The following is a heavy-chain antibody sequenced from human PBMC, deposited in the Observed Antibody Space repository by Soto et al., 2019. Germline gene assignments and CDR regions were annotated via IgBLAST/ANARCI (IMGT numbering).Heavy chain of an antibody. V-gene: IGHV3-7*04. CDR3: SRDYYGPASD. CDR1: GLTLSRYW. CDR2: IKEDGGKT. J-gene: IGHJ4*02. D-gene: IGHD3-22*01. Sequence: EVQLVESGGGLVQPGGSLRLSCVASGLTLSRYWMSWVRQAPGKGLEWVANIKEDGGKTYYVDSVKARLTISRDNPNSSVFLQINSLGVHDTAVYYCSRDYYGPASDWGQGTLVIVSS.